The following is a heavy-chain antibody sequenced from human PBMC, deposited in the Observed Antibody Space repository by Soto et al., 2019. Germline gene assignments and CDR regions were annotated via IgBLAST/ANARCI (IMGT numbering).Heavy chain of an antibody. Sequence: SLRLSCAASGFWFDDYAMYWFRQVPGKGLEWVSGISWNSGGTGYADSVKGRFTISRDNAKNSLYLHMNSLRAEDTALYYCAKDRVDTIGYFDYWGRGTLVSVSS. J-gene: IGHJ4*03. D-gene: IGHD5-12*01. CDR3: AKDRVDTIGYFDY. CDR1: GFWFDDYA. V-gene: IGHV3-9*01. CDR2: ISWNSGGT.